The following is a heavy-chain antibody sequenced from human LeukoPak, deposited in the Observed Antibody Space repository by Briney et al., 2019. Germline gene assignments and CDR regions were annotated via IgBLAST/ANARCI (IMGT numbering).Heavy chain of an antibody. CDR3: ARARAGLQAFDT. J-gene: IGHJ5*02. D-gene: IGHD4-11*01. CDR2: ISSGSKYI. CDR1: GFKFNTHN. V-gene: IGHV3-21*06. Sequence: GESLRLSCAASGFKFNTHNLNWVRQAPGKGLEWVSSISSGSKYILYADSVKGRFTFSRDNAKSSVYLQMNSLRAEDTAVYYCARARAGLQAFDTWGQGTLVTVSS.